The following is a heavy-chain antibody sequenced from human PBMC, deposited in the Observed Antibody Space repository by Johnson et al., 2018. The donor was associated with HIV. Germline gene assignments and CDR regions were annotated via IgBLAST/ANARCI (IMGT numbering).Heavy chain of an antibody. J-gene: IGHJ3*02. CDR2: ISSSGSTI. CDR3: AKDSRRWGAFSDAFDI. Sequence: LRLSCAASGITVSSNYMSWVRQAPGKGLEWVSYISSSGSTIYYADSVKGRFTISRDNAKNTLYLQMNSLRPEDTAVYYCAKDSRRWGAFSDAFDIWGQGTMVNVSS. D-gene: IGHD1-26*01. CDR1: GITVSSNY. V-gene: IGHV3-11*04.